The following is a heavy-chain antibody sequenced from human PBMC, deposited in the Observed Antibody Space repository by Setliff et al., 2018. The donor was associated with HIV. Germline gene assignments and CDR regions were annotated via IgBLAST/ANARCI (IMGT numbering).Heavy chain of an antibody. V-gene: IGHV1-69*05. CDR3: ARADSSSWFFATFDI. Sequence: SVKVSCKASGDTFSNSLVTRVRQAPGQGLEWMGGIIPLFGTANYAQKFQGRVTMTTDELMTTAYLELSSLRSEDTAVYYCARADSSSWFFATFDIWGQGTMVTVSS. D-gene: IGHD6-13*01. J-gene: IGHJ3*02. CDR1: GDTFSNSL. CDR2: IIPLFGTA.